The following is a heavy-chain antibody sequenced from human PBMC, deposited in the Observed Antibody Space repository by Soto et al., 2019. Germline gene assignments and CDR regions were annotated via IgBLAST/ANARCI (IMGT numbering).Heavy chain of an antibody. CDR1: GYTFTSYG. V-gene: IGHV1-18*04. Sequence: GASVKVSCKASGYTFTSYGISWVRQAPGQGLEWMGWISAYNGNTNYAQKLQGRVTMTTDTSTSTAYMELRSLRSDVTATYYCAHLILIGATGPFDYWGQGTLVTVSS. CDR3: AHLILIGATGPFDY. CDR2: ISAYNGNT. D-gene: IGHD3-16*02. J-gene: IGHJ4*02.